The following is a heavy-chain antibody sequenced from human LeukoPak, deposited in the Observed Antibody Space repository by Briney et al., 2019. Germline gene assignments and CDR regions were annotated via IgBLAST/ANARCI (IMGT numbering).Heavy chain of an antibody. Sequence: ASVKVSRKASGYSFTDYDFSWVRQAPGQGLEWLGWVSIYNDNTNYAREFQDRITMTTDISTSTAYVELKSLTSDDTAVYFCARTGHYQFDSWGQGTLVTVSS. CDR1: GYSFTDYD. V-gene: IGHV1-18*01. J-gene: IGHJ4*02. CDR3: ARTGHYQFDS. D-gene: IGHD3-9*01. CDR2: VSIYNDNT.